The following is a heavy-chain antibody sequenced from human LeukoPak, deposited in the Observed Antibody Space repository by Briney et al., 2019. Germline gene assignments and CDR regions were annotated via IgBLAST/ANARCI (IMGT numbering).Heavy chain of an antibody. J-gene: IGHJ5*02. CDR1: GGSISSSSYY. CDR3: ARLIVVVPAAIYWFDP. V-gene: IGHV4-39*01. CDR2: IYYSGST. Sequence: SETPSLTCTVSGGSISSSSYYWGWIRQPPGKGLEWTGSIYYSGSTYYNPSLKSRVTISVDTSKNQFSLKLSSVTAADTAVYYCARLIVVVPAAIYWFDPWGQGTLVTVSS. D-gene: IGHD2-2*02.